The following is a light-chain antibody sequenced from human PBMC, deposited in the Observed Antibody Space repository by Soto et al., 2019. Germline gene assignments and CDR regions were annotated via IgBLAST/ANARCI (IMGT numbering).Light chain of an antibody. CDR3: QHFDNYPGT. CDR2: SAS. Sequence: IHMTHSPSSLSASVLYRVTITFLASHSISVWLAWYQQKAGKAPTLLIYSASSLQPGVPSRFSGSGSGTEFTLSISSLQPDDVATYYCQHFDNYPGTFGQGTKVDIK. J-gene: IGKJ1*01. V-gene: IGKV1-5*01. CDR1: HSISVW.